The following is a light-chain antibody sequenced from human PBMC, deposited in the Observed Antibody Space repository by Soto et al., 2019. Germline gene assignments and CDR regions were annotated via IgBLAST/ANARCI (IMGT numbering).Light chain of an antibody. CDR3: SSYTRSSTPLYVV. CDR2: DVR. Sequence: QSALTQPASVSGSPGQSITISCTGTSSDVGGYNYVSWYQQHPGKAPKLMIYDVRNRPSGVSNRFSGSKSGNTASLTISGLQAEDEADYYCSSYTRSSTPLYVVFGGGTKVTVL. CDR1: SSDVGGYNY. J-gene: IGLJ2*01. V-gene: IGLV2-14*01.